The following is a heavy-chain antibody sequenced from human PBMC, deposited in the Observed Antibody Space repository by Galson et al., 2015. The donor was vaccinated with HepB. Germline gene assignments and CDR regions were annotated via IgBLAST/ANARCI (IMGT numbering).Heavy chain of an antibody. CDR2: IDWDDDK. CDR1: GFSLSTRGMC. V-gene: IGHV2-70*11. D-gene: IGHD3-10*01. CDR3: ARIVTMVRGVLGTAFDI. J-gene: IGHJ3*02. Sequence: PALVKPTQTLTLTCTFSGFSLSTRGMCVSWIRKPPEKALEWLARIDWDDDKYYSTSLKTRLAISKDTSKNQVVLTMTNMDPADTATYYCARIVTMVRGVLGTAFDIWGQGTMVTVSS.